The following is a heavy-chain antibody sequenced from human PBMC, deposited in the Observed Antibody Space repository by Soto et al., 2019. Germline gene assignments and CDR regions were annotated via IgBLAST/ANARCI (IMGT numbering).Heavy chain of an antibody. CDR3: ARGNGYNSPFDY. J-gene: IGHJ4*02. CDR1: GFTVSSIY. CDR2: IYSGTST. Sequence: EVQLVESGGGLVQPGGSLRLSCAASGFTVSSIYMSWVRQAPGKGLEWVSVIYSGTSTYYADSVRGRFTISRDNSKNTRYLQLNSLRADDTAVYYCARGNGYNSPFDYWGQGTLVTVSS. V-gene: IGHV3-66*01. D-gene: IGHD5-12*01.